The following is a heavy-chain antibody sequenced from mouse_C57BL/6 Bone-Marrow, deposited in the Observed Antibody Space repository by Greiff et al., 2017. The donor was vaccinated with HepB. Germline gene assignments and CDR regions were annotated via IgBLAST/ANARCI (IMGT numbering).Heavy chain of an antibody. CDR2: ISSGSSTI. CDR3: ARITTVVGYPFY. V-gene: IGHV5-17*01. J-gene: IGHJ3*01. CDR1: GFTFSDYG. Sequence: VQLKQSGGGLVKPGGSLKLSCAASGFTFSDYGMHWVRQAPEKGLEWVAYISSGSSTIYYADTVKGRFTISRDNAKNTLFLQMTSLRSEDTAMYYCARITTVVGYPFYWGQGTLVTVSA. D-gene: IGHD1-1*01.